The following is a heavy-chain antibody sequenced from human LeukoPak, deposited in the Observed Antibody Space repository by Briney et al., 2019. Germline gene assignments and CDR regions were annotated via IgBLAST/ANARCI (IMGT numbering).Heavy chain of an antibody. CDR2: ISAYNGNT. CDR1: GYTFTTYG. D-gene: IGHD4-4*01. Sequence: SVTVSCMASGYTFTTYGISWVRQAPGQGLEWMGWISAYNGNTNYAQKLQGRVTMTTDTSTRTAYMELRSLRSDDTAVYYCARDRVVNSNAPGGETVDYWGQGTRVTVSS. CDR3: ARDRVVNSNAPGGETVDY. J-gene: IGHJ4*02. V-gene: IGHV1-18*01.